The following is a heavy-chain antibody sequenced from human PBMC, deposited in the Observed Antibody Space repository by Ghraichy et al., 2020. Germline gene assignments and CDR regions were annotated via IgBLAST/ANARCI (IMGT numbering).Heavy chain of an antibody. V-gene: IGHV4-39*01. J-gene: IGHJ4*02. Sequence: SETLSLTCTVSGGSISSSSYYWGWIRQPPGKGLEWIGSIYYSGSTYYNPSLKSRVTISVDTSKNQFSLKLSSVTAADTAVYYCARQEQWLADYWGQGTLVTVSS. CDR1: GGSISSSSYY. CDR3: ARQEQWLADY. D-gene: IGHD6-19*01. CDR2: IYYSGST.